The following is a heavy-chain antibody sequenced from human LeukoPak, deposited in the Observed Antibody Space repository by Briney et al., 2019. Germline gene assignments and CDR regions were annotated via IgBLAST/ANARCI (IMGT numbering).Heavy chain of an antibody. D-gene: IGHD3-22*01. CDR3: AKVLSKGGGYYLTDF. CDR2: ISYDGSNK. CDR1: GFTFSNYG. V-gene: IGHV3-30*18. J-gene: IGHJ4*02. Sequence: GRSLRLSCAASGFTFSNYGMHWVRQAPGKGLECVALISYDGSNKYYADSVRGRFTISRDNSKNTLYLQMNSLRVEDSAVYYCAKVLSKGGGYYLTDFWGQGTLVTVSS.